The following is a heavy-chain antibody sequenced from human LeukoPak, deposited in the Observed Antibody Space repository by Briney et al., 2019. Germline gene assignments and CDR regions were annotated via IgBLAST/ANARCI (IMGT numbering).Heavy chain of an antibody. CDR3: ARVGYGDYGRRGYYFDY. Sequence: SETLSLTCTVSGGSISSYYWSWIRQPPGKGLEWIGYIYYSGSTNYNLSLKSRVTISVDTSKNQFSLKLSAVAAADTAVYYCARVGYGDYGRRGYYFDYWGQGTLVTVSS. CDR2: IYYSGST. J-gene: IGHJ4*02. D-gene: IGHD4-17*01. V-gene: IGHV4-59*01. CDR1: GGSISSYY.